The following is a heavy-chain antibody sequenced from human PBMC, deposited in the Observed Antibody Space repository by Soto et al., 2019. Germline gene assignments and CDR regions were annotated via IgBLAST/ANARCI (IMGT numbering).Heavy chain of an antibody. Sequence: QITLKESGPTLVKPTQTLTLTCTFSGFSLNSPAVGLNWIRQPPGKALEWLALIYWDDDNQYSPSLKSRLTITKDTSKNQVVLTMTNMDPVDTATYYCAHGSGWLSDYWGQGTLVTVSS. CDR2: IYWDDDN. D-gene: IGHD6-19*01. CDR1: GFSLNSPAVG. CDR3: AHGSGWLSDY. J-gene: IGHJ4*02. V-gene: IGHV2-5*02.